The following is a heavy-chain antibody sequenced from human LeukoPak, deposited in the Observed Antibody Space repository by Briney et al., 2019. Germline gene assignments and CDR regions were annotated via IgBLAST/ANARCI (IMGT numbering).Heavy chain of an antibody. D-gene: IGHD1-14*01. CDR2: TYYTGSA. CDR3: ARIAPGMSFDY. CDR1: GGSINNYY. J-gene: IGHJ4*02. V-gene: IGHV4-59*01. Sequence: PSETLSLTCTVSGGSINNYYWTWIRQPPGKGLEWIGYTYYTGSAHYNSSLQSRVTISVDTSNNHFSLKLNSVTAADTAVYYCARIAPGMSFDYWGQGTLVTVSS.